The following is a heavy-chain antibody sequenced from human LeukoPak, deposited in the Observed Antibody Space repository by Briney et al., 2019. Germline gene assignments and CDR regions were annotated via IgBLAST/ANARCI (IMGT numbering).Heavy chain of an antibody. Sequence: KSSETLSLTCTVSGGSISTGSYYWDWIRQPPGKGLEWIGTIYYTGSTSYNPSLQSRVTMSVDTSKNQFSLKVSSVTAADTAVYYCARRSHGRSGYCYVDSWGQGTLVTVSS. CDR1: GGSISTGSYY. CDR2: IYYTGST. J-gene: IGHJ4*02. D-gene: IGHD3-22*01. V-gene: IGHV4-39*01. CDR3: ARRSHGRSGYCYVDS.